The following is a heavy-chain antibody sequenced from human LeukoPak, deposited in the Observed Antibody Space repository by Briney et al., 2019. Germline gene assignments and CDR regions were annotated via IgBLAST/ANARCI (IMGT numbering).Heavy chain of an antibody. CDR1: GLTLSSNY. CDR3: AREDYGGSFDY. CDR2: IYSGGST. V-gene: IGHV3-53*01. Sequence: GRSLRLSCAASGLTLSSNYMSWVRHAPGKGLEWVSVIYSGGSTYYTDSVKGRFTISRDNSKNTLYLQMNSLRAEDTAVYYCAREDYGGSFDYWGQGTLVTVSS. J-gene: IGHJ4*02. D-gene: IGHD4/OR15-4a*01.